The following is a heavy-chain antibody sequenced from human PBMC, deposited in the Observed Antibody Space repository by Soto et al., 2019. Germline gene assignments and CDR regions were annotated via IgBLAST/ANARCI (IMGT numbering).Heavy chain of an antibody. Sequence: SQTLSLTCAISGDSVSSNSAAWNWIRQSPSRGLEWLGRTYYRSKWYNDYAVSVKSRITINPDTSKNQFSLQLNSVTPEDTAVYYCARDRKGTRDNRREGYASFDPWGQGTLVTVSS. D-gene: IGHD2-15*01. CDR2: TYYRSKWYN. CDR3: ARDRKGTRDNRREGYASFDP. V-gene: IGHV6-1*01. CDR1: GDSVSSNSAA. J-gene: IGHJ5*02.